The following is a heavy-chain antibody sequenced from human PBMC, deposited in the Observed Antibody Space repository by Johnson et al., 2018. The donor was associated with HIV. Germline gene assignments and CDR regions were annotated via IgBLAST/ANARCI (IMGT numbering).Heavy chain of an antibody. Sequence: QVQLVESGGGVVQPGRSLRLSCAASGFTFSSYAMHWVRQAPGKGLEWVAVISYDGSNKYYADSVKGRFTISRDNSNNTLYLQINSLRAEDTAVYYCARAAYVHYDILTGPPLEDAFDIWGQGTMVTVSS. V-gene: IGHV3-30*04. CDR3: ARAAYVHYDILTGPPLEDAFDI. J-gene: IGHJ3*02. CDR2: ISYDGSNK. D-gene: IGHD3-9*01. CDR1: GFTFSSYA.